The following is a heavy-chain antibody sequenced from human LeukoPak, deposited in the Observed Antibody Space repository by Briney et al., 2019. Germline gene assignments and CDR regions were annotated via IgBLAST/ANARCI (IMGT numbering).Heavy chain of an antibody. CDR2: IYYTGST. Sequence: SETLSLTCTVSGDSISTSSYYWVWLRHPPGKGLEWIGSIYYTGSTFYNPSLKSRVTISVDTSKNQFSLKLSSVTAADTAVYYCARHYNSGWYFDYWGQGTLVTVSS. D-gene: IGHD6-19*01. CDR3: ARHYNSGWYFDY. V-gene: IGHV4-39*01. CDR1: GDSISTSSYY. J-gene: IGHJ4*02.